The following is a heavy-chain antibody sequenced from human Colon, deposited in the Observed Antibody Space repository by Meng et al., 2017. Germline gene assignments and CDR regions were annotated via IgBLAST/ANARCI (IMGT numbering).Heavy chain of an antibody. CDR1: GITAGTNY. V-gene: IGHV3-53*01. CDR2: MYSAGDT. Sequence: DAPRVLQGGGLVPRGGSRRISCAASGITAGTNYMAWVRQAPGQGLVWVSLMYSAGDTYYADSVKGRFTISRDNSRSTGFLHMNNLRADDTAVYYCGYYDPGPSYKGTSWGQGTLVTVSS. D-gene: IGHD3-10*01. J-gene: IGHJ4*02. CDR3: GYYDPGPSYKGTS.